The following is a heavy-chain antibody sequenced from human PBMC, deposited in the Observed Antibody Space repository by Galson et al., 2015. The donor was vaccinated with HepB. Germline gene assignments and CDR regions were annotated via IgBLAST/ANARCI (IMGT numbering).Heavy chain of an antibody. J-gene: IGHJ6*03. CDR1: GFTFTSYG. Sequence: SLRLSCAASGFTFTSYGVNWVRQAPGRGLEWLSYISSTGGTKYYADSVKGRFTISRDNAQGSLSLQMNSLRDEDTAVYFCARVKIVIGYYYYMDVWGSGTTVTVSS. V-gene: IGHV3-48*02. CDR3: ARVKIVIGYYYYMDV. CDR2: ISSTGGTK. D-gene: IGHD2/OR15-2a*01.